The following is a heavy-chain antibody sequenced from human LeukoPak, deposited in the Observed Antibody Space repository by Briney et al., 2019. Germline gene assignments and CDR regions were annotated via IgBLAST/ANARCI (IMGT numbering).Heavy chain of an antibody. CDR2: ISGSGGST. Sequence: PGGSLRLSCAASGFTFSSYAMSWVRQAPGKGLEWVSAISGSGGSTYYADSVKGRFTISRDNSKNTLYLQMNSLRAEDTAVYYCAKDISRTFGGVIVTPYFDYWGQGTLVTVSS. J-gene: IGHJ4*02. CDR3: AKDISRTFGGVIVTPYFDY. V-gene: IGHV3-23*01. D-gene: IGHD3-16*02. CDR1: GFTFSSYA.